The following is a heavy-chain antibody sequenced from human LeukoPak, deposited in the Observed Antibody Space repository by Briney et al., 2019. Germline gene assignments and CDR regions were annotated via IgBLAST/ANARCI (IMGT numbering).Heavy chain of an antibody. V-gene: IGHV4-34*01. J-gene: IGHJ4*02. CDR3: ARQRRRYDILTGYSTLSYYFDY. CDR2: INHSGST. Sequence: PSETLSLTCAVYGGSFSGYYWSWIRQPPGKGLEWIGEINHSGSTNYNPSLKSRVTISVDTSKNQFSLKLSSVTAADTAVYYRARQRRRYDILTGYSTLSYYFDYWGQGTLVTVSS. CDR1: GGSFSGYY. D-gene: IGHD3-9*01.